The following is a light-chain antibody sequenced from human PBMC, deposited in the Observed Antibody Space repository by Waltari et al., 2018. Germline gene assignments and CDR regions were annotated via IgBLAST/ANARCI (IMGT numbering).Light chain of an antibody. J-gene: IGKJ1*01. CDR1: QGISSY. V-gene: IGKV1-8*01. CDR3: QQYYSYPVA. CDR2: AAS. Sequence: AIRMTQSPSSFSASTGDRVTITCRASQGISSYLAWYQQNTGKAPKLLIYAASPMQSVVPSRFGGSGSGTDFTLTISCLQSEDFATYYCQQYYSYPVAFGQGTKVEIK.